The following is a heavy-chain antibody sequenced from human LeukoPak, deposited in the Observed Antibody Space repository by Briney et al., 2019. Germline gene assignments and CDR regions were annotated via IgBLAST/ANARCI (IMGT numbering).Heavy chain of an antibody. CDR3: ARIVEDIVVVPADRPYYYYGMGV. J-gene: IGHJ6*02. V-gene: IGHV2-70*11. CDR2: IDWDDDK. CDR1: GFTLSTSGVG. D-gene: IGHD2-2*01. Sequence: SGPTLVNPTQTLTLTCNFSGFTLSTSGVGVGWIRQPPGKALEWLARIDWDDDKYYSTSLKTRLTISKDTSKNQVVLTMTNMDPVDTATYYCARIVEDIVVVPADRPYYYYGMGVWGQGTTVTVSS.